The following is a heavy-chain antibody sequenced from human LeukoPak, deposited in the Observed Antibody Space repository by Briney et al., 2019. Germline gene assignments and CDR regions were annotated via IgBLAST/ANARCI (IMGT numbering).Heavy chain of an antibody. D-gene: IGHD1-26*01. CDR1: GGSINSYY. CDR2: IFCSGSTTYS. J-gene: IGHJ4*02. Sequence: SETLSLTCTVSGGSINSYYWNWIRQPPGKGLEWIGYIFCSGSTTYSKYNPSLKSRVTISVDTSKNQFSLRLTSVTAADTAVYYCAALVGPTKAIDYWGQGTLVTVSS. CDR3: AALVGPTKAIDY. V-gene: IGHV4-59*01.